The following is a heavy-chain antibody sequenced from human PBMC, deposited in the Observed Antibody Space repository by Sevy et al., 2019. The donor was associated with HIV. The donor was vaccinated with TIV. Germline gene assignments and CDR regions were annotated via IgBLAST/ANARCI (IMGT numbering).Heavy chain of an antibody. CDR3: ARSPPVVVVPGAPSWFDP. CDR1: VGSFSGYY. J-gene: IGHJ5*02. CDR2: INESGIT. D-gene: IGHD2-2*01. Sequence: SETLSLTCAVHVGSFSGYYWNWIRQLPGKGLEWIGEINESGITYYNPSLKSRVTISVDTSKKQFSLRLNSVTAADTAVYFCARSPPVVVVPGAPSWFDPWGQGTLVTVSS. V-gene: IGHV4-34*01.